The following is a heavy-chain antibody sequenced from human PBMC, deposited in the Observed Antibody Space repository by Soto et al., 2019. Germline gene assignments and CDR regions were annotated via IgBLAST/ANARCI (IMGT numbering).Heavy chain of an antibody. CDR1: GFIFGNYM. D-gene: IGHD2-15*01. CDR2: IRDGGEST. V-gene: IGHV3-23*01. Sequence: EVQLLESGGGLVQPGESLRLSCAFSGFIFGNYMMTWVRQAPGKGLEWVSTIRDGGESTYYADSVKGRFTISRDNSKTTLYLQMDGLGVEDTAVYYCAPHVHCSGGSCHYDAFDIRGQGTMVTVSS. CDR3: APHVHCSGGSCHYDAFDI. J-gene: IGHJ3*02.